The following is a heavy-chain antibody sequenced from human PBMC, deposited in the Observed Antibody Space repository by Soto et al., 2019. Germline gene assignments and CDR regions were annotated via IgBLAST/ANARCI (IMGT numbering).Heavy chain of an antibody. CDR1: GYTFTTFD. CDR3: ARASMYIWNDH. Sequence: GASVKVSCKASGYTFTTFDINWVRQASGQGLEWMGCVNPSSGNTVYAQKFHGRVTMTRDTSISTAYMELSSLKSDDTAIYYCARASMYIWNDHWGQGTLVTVSS. D-gene: IGHD1-20*01. CDR2: VNPSSGNT. V-gene: IGHV1-8*01. J-gene: IGHJ5*02.